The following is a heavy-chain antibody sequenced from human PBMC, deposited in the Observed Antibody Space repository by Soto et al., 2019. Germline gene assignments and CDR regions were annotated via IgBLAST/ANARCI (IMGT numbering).Heavy chain of an antibody. CDR1: GGSISSSSYY. D-gene: IGHD3-9*01. J-gene: IGHJ4*02. CDR2: IYYSGST. CDR3: ARQPKHYDILTGYRWGYFDY. V-gene: IGHV4-39*01. Sequence: PSETLSRTCTVSGGSISSSSYYWGWIRQPPGKGLEWIGSIYYSGSTYYNPSLKSRVTISVDTSKNQFSLKLSSVTAADTAVYYCARQPKHYDILTGYRWGYFDYWGQGTLVTVSS.